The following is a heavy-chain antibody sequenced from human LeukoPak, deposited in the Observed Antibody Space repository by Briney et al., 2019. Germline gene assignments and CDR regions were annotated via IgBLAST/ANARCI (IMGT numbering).Heavy chain of an antibody. D-gene: IGHD3-3*01. V-gene: IGHV1-69*13. J-gene: IGHJ4*02. CDR1: GGTFSSYA. CDR3: ARGPTIFGVVIIPNFDY. Sequence: ASVKVSCKASGGTFSSYAISWVRQAPGQGLEWMGGIIPIFGTANYAQKFQGRVTITADESTSTAYMELSSLRSEDTAVYYCARGPTIFGVVIIPNFDYWGQGTLVTVSS. CDR2: IIPIFGTA.